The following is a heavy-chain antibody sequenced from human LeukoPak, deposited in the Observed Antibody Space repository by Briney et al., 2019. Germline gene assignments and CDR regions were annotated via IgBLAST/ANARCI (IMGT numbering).Heavy chain of an antibody. CDR3: ASHSSTTNFDY. CDR2: IYYSGST. CDR1: GGSISSSSYY. V-gene: IGHV4-39*01. Sequence: SETLSLTCTVSGGSISSSSYYWGWIRQPPGKGLEWIGSIYYSGSTYYNPSLKSRVTISVDTSKNQFSLKLSSVTAADTAVYYCASHSSTTNFDYWGQRTLVTVSS. D-gene: IGHD1-26*01. J-gene: IGHJ4*02.